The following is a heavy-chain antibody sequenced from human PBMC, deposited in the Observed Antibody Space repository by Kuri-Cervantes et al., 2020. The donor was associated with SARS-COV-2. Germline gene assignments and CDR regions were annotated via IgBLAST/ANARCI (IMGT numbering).Heavy chain of an antibody. CDR1: GFTFTSHA. J-gene: IGHJ4*02. CDR3: ARDLRPGKSLDY. Sequence: GESLKISCAASGFTFTSHAMHWVRQAPGKGLEWVALISYDGSNKFYADSVKGRFTISRDNAKNSLYLQMSSLRAEDTAVYYCARDLRPGKSLDYWGQGTLVTVSS. D-gene: IGHD3-10*01. CDR2: ISYDGSNK. V-gene: IGHV3-30*03.